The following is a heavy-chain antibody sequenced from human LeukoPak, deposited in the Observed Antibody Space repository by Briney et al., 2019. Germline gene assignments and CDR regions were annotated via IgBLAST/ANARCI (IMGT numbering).Heavy chain of an antibody. CDR2: IYYSGST. V-gene: IGHV4-59*01. Sequence: SETLSLTCTVSGGSISSYYWSWIRQPPGKGLEWIGYIYYSGSTNYNPSLKSRVTISVDTSKNQFSLKLSSVTAADTAVYYCARVRTVVTGLFDPWGQGTLVTVSS. CDR3: ARVRTVVTGLFDP. D-gene: IGHD4-23*01. CDR1: GGSISSYY. J-gene: IGHJ5*02.